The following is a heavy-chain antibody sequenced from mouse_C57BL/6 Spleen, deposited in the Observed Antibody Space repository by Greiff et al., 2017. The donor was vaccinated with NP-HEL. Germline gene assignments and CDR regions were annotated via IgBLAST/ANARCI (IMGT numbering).Heavy chain of an antibody. D-gene: IGHD1-1*01. CDR3: ARDLYYGSSYDYAMDY. CDR2: ISYDGSN. CDR1: GYSITSGYY. V-gene: IGHV3-6*01. Sequence: EVKLQESGPGLVKPSQSLSLTCSVTGYSITSGYYWNWIRQFPGNKLEWMGYISYDGSNNYNPSLKNRISITRDTSKNQFFLKLNSVTTEDTATYYCARDLYYGSSYDYAMDYWGQGTSVTVSS. J-gene: IGHJ4*01.